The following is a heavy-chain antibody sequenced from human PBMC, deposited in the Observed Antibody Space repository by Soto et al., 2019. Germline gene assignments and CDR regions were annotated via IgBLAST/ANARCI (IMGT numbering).Heavy chain of an antibody. D-gene: IGHD2-2*01. CDR3: AKDGGDCSSTSCYVYFDY. Sequence: GGSLRLSCAASGFTFSSYAMSWVRQAPGKGLEWVSAISGSGGSTYYADSVKGRFTISRDNSKNTLYLQMNSLRAEDTAVYYCAKDGGDCSSTSCYVYFDYWGQGTLVTVSS. CDR1: GFTFSSYA. J-gene: IGHJ4*02. V-gene: IGHV3-23*01. CDR2: ISGSGGST.